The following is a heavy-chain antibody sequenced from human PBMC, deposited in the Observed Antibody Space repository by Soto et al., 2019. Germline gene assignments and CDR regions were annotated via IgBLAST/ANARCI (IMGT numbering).Heavy chain of an antibody. CDR1: GGSISSSNW. D-gene: IGHD3-22*01. CDR3: ARPTGLYDAPYGMDV. V-gene: IGHV4-4*02. CDR2: IYHSGST. Sequence: QVQLQESGPGLVKPSGTLSLTCAVSGGSISSSNWWSWVRQPPGKGLEWIGEIYHSGSTNYNPSLTSRVTLSVDKAKNPFSLKLSSVTAADTAVYYCARPTGLYDAPYGMDVWGQGTTVTVSS. J-gene: IGHJ6*02.